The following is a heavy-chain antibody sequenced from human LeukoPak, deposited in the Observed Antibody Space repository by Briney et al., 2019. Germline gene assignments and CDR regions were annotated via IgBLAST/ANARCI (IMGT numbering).Heavy chain of an antibody. CDR3: ARSYCSGGSCYDYGMDV. Sequence: EASVKVSCKASGGTFSSYAISWVRQAPGQGLEWMGGIIPIFGTANYAQKFQGRVTITADESTSTAYMELSSLRSEDTAVYYCARSYCSGGSCYDYGMDVWGQGTTVTVSS. V-gene: IGHV1-69*13. CDR2: IIPIFGTA. D-gene: IGHD2-15*01. CDR1: GGTFSSYA. J-gene: IGHJ6*02.